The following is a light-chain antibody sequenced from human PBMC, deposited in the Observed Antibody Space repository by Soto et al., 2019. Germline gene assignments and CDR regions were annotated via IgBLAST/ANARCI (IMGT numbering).Light chain of an antibody. V-gene: IGKV1-16*01. CDR2: ASS. CDR3: QQYESYPYT. J-gene: IGKJ2*01. Sequence: DIQMTQSPSSLSASVGDKVTITCRASPGISSSLAWFRLKPGRAPESVIFASSTLQGGVPSRFRGSGSGTHFTLTITSLQPEDSATFYCQQYESYPYTFGQGTRLEI. CDR1: PGISSS.